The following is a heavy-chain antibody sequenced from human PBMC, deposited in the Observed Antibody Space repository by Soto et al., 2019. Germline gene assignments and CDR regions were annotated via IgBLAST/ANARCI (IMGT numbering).Heavy chain of an antibody. CDR2: ISAYKGKT. V-gene: IGHV1-18*04. J-gene: IGHJ5*02. CDR1: GSTFTSYG. D-gene: IGHD3-10*01. Sequence: QVQLVQSGAEVKKPGSSVKVSCKASGSTFTSYGITWVRQAPGQGLEVMGWISAYKGKTNYAQKLQGRVTMTTDTTTSRAYVEVSSLSSDDTAGYYWAREGVLWFGEGPNWFDPWGQGTLVTDSS. CDR3: AREGVLWFGEGPNWFDP.